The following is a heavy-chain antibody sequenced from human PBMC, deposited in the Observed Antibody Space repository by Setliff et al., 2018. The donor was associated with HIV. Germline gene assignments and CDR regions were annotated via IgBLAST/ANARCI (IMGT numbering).Heavy chain of an antibody. Sequence: PSETLSLTCTVSGGSINSGHYYWSWIRHHPGKGLEWIGYIYYTGSTYFNPSLKSRVTLSIDTSKNQFSLKLSSVTAADTAVYYCARDRYAGEIDYWGQGTRVTVTS. CDR3: ARDRYAGEIDY. V-gene: IGHV4-31*03. CDR2: IYYTGST. D-gene: IGHD3-10*01. CDR1: GGSINSGHYY. J-gene: IGHJ4*02.